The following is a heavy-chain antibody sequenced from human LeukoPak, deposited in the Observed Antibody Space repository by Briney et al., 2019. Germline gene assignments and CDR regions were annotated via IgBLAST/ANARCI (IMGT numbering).Heavy chain of an antibody. D-gene: IGHD3-16*01. CDR1: GFTFTRYG. J-gene: IGHJ4*02. V-gene: IGHV3-23*01. CDR2: ISNTAGST. Sequence: GGSLRLSCEASGFTFTRYGMSWVRQAPGKGLEWVSSISNTAGSTYYADSVKGRFTISRDNSKNTVYLQMNSPRAEDTAVYYCAKIPQVATYTVPNFDIWGQGTLVTVSS. CDR3: AKIPQVATYTVPNFDI.